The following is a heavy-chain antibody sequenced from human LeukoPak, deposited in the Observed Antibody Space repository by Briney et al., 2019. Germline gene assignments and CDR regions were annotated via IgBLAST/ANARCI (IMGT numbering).Heavy chain of an antibody. V-gene: IGHV3-23*01. CDR1: GFTFSSYA. Sequence: PGGSLRLSCAASGFTFSSYAMSWVRQASGKGLEWVSAISGSGGSTYYADSVKGRFTISRDNAKNSLYLQMNSLRAEDTAVYYCARDLVWSSGWYVHHYFYYMDVWGKGTTVTVSS. D-gene: IGHD6-19*01. J-gene: IGHJ6*03. CDR3: ARDLVWSSGWYVHHYFYYMDV. CDR2: ISGSGGST.